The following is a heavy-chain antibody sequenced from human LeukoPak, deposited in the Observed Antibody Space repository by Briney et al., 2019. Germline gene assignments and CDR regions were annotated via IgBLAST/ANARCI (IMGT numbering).Heavy chain of an antibody. Sequence: TSETLSLTCTVSGGSISSSDYYWGRIRQPPGKGLEWIGSIYYSVTTYYNPSLKSRVTISVDTSKNQFSLKLNSVTAADTAVYYCAREVVAATGTVDYWGQGTLVIVSS. CDR2: IYYSVTT. V-gene: IGHV4-39*07. D-gene: IGHD6-13*01. J-gene: IGHJ4*02. CDR3: AREVVAATGTVDY. CDR1: GGSISSSDYY.